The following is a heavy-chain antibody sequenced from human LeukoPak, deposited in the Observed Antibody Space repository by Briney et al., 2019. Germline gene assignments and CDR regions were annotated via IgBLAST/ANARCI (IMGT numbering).Heavy chain of an antibody. V-gene: IGHV4-39*07. CDR2: IYYSGST. Sequence: PSETLSLTCTVSGGSISSSGSYWGWIRQPPGKVLEWIGSIYYSGSTYYNPSLKSRVTISVDTSKNQFSLKLSSVTAADTAVYYCARAGSWLVGYYFDYWGQGTLVTVSS. J-gene: IGHJ4*02. D-gene: IGHD6-19*01. CDR1: GGSISSSGSY. CDR3: ARAGSWLVGYYFDY.